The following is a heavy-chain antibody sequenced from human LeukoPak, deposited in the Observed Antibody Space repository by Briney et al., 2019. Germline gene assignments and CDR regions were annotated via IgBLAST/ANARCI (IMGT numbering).Heavy chain of an antibody. Sequence: PSETLSLTCTVSGGSISSYYWSWIRQPPGKGLEWIGYIYYSGNTNYNPSLKSRVSISIDTSKNQFSLQLSSVTAADTAVYYCARGFSTVTTDYYYYMDVWGKGTTVTVSS. CDR1: GGSISSYY. D-gene: IGHD4-17*01. J-gene: IGHJ6*03. CDR3: ARGFSTVTTDYYYYMDV. CDR2: IYYSGNT. V-gene: IGHV4-59*12.